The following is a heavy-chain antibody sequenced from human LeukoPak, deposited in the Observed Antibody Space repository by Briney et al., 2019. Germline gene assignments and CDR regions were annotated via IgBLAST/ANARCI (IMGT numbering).Heavy chain of an antibody. CDR1: GFTFSSYS. J-gene: IGHJ4*02. CDR3: ARDVSGYDSSSPHDY. V-gene: IGHV3-21*01. CDR2: ISSSSSYI. D-gene: IGHD3-22*01. Sequence: GGSLRLSCAASGFTFSSYSMNWVRQAPGKGLEWVSSISSSSSYIYYADSVKGRFTISRDNAKNSLYLQMNSPRAEDTAVYYCARDVSGYDSSSPHDYWGQGTLATVSS.